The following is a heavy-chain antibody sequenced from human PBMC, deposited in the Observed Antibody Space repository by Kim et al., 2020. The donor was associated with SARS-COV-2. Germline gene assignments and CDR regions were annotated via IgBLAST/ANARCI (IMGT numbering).Heavy chain of an antibody. V-gene: IGHV3-7*01. J-gene: IGHJ4*02. CDR3: ARVGSSSWYFDY. D-gene: IGHD6-13*01. Sequence: KYYVDAVNVPFTLSRDTANNAGYLQMNGLRAENTAVYYCARVGSSSWYFDYWGQGTLVTVSS. CDR2: K.